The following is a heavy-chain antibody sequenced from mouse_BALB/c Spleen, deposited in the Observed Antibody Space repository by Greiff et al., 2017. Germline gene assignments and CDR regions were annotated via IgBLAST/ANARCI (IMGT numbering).Heavy chain of an antibody. CDR1: GFAFTSYN. Sequence: VQLQQSGPELVKPGASVKVSCKASGFAFTSYNMYWVKQSHGKRLEWIGYIDPYNGGTSYNQMFKGKATLTVDKSSSTVFMHLNSLTSEDSTVLYYSGRYDYDGAMDYWGQGTSVTVSS. J-gene: IGHJ4*01. CDR2: IDPYNGGT. V-gene: IGHV1S135*01. D-gene: IGHD2-4*01. CDR3: SGRYDYDGAMDY.